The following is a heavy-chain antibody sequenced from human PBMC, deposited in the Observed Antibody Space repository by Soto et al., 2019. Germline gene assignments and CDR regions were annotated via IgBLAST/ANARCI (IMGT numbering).Heavy chain of an antibody. V-gene: IGHV4-31*03. CDR3: ARSFEYFYDSSGYPIFDY. CDR2: IYYSGST. J-gene: IGHJ4*02. CDR1: GGSISSGGYY. D-gene: IGHD3-22*01. Sequence: SSETLSLTCTVSGGSISSGGYYWSWIRQHPGKGLEWIGYIYYSGSTYYNPSLKSRVTISVDTSKNQFSLKLSSVTAADTAVYYCARSFEYFYDSSGYPIFDYWGQGTLVTVSS.